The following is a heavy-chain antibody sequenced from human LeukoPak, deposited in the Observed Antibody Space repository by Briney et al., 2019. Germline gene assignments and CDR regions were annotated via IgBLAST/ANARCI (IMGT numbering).Heavy chain of an antibody. CDR1: GGSISSGGYY. D-gene: IGHD2-15*01. Sequence: SQTLSLTCTVSGGSISSGGYYWSWIRQPPGKGLEWTAYIYYSGSNNYTTSLTNRVAISVDTSKNQFSLKLSSVTAADTAVYYCAREVGYCSGGSCYSYFDYWGQGTLVTVSS. J-gene: IGHJ4*02. CDR2: IYYSGSN. CDR3: AREVGYCSGGSCYSYFDY. V-gene: IGHV4-61*08.